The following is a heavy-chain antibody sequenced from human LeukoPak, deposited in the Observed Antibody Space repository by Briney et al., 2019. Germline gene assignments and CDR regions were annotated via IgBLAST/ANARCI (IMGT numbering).Heavy chain of an antibody. CDR1: GFTFSSYE. CDR2: ISSSGSTI. CDR3: ARAFHGAFDI. D-gene: IGHD3-3*02. V-gene: IGHV3-48*03. J-gene: IGHJ3*02. Sequence: GGSLRLSCAASGFTFSSYEMNWVRQAPGKGLEWVSYISSSGSTIYYADPVKGRFTISRDNAKNSLYLQMNSLRAEDTAVYYCARAFHGAFDIWGQGTMVTVSS.